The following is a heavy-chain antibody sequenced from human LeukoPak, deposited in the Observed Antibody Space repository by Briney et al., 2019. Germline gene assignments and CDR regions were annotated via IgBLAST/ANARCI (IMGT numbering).Heavy chain of an antibody. J-gene: IGHJ4*02. CDR3: ARDKYSSGWYSPLDY. D-gene: IGHD6-19*01. V-gene: IGHV3-48*01. Sequence: GGSLRLSCAASGFTFSSYSMNWVRQAPGKGLEWVSYISSSSSTIYYADSVKGRFTISRDNAKNSLYVQMNSLRAEDTAVYYCARDKYSSGWYSPLDYWGQGTLVTVSS. CDR1: GFTFSSYS. CDR2: ISSSSSTI.